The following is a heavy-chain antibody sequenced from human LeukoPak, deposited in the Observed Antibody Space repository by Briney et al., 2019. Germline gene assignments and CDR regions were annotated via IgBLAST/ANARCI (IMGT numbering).Heavy chain of an antibody. Sequence: ASVKVSCKASGYTFTSYCMHWVRQAPGQGLEWMGIINPSGGSTSYAQKFQGRVTMTRDTSTSTVYMELSSLRSEDTAVYYCAREADDAGASYYFDYWGQGTLVTVSS. J-gene: IGHJ4*02. CDR3: AREADDAGASYYFDY. CDR2: INPSGGST. V-gene: IGHV1-46*01. D-gene: IGHD1-26*01. CDR1: GYTFTSYC.